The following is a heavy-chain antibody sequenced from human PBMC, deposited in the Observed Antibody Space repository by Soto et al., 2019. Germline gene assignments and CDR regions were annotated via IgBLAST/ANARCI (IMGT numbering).Heavy chain of an antibody. J-gene: IGHJ6*02. V-gene: IGHV3-23*01. CDR1: GITFGNYA. CDR2: LSGSSLNT. Sequence: EVRLLESGGGLVQPGGSLRLSCEGSGITFGNYAMTWVRQGPGRGLEWVSALSGSSLNTYYAHSVKGRFTISRDNSKNTMYLEMNSWRVDDTAVYYCTTQFCLSSRKPPEDVWGQGTPVAVSS. CDR3: TTQFCLSSRKPPEDV.